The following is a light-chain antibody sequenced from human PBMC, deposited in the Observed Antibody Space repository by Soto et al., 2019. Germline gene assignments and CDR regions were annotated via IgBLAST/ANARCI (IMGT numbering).Light chain of an antibody. CDR3: QQYSSLPLT. V-gene: IGKV3-20*01. CDR2: GAS. CDR1: QSVRSSH. Sequence: EIVLTQSPGALSLSPGERATLSCRASQSVRSSHLAWYQQKPGQAPRLLIYGASNRATGIPDRFSGSASGTDFSLTISRLEPEDFAVYYCQQYSSLPLTFGGGTKVEIK. J-gene: IGKJ4*01.